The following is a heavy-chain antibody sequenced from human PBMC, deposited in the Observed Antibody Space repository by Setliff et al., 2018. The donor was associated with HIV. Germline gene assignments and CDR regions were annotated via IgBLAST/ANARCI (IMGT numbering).Heavy chain of an antibody. D-gene: IGHD3-22*01. CDR1: GFTFNHYA. CDR3: VRVGTWYYARSGYLASWDY. CDR2: TNPQSDIA. J-gene: IGHJ4*02. Sequence: ASVKVSCKASGFTFNHYALSWVRQAPGQRPEWMGGTNPQSDIANYAQRFQGRVTITADHSTTTTYMELTSLRADDTAVYYCVRVGTWYYARSGYLASWDYWGQGTLVTVSS. V-gene: IGHV1-69*10.